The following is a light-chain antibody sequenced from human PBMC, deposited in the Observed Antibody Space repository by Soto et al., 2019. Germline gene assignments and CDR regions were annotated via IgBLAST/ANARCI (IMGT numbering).Light chain of an antibody. Sequence: EIVLTQSPGTLSLSPGERATLSCRASQSVSSSYLAWYQQKPGQAPRLLIYGVSSRATGIPDRFSGSGSETDFTLTFSCVEPEDCAVYYCQQYGRSPKTFGQGTKVEIK. CDR1: QSVSSSY. V-gene: IGKV3-20*01. CDR3: QQYGRSPKT. J-gene: IGKJ1*01. CDR2: GVS.